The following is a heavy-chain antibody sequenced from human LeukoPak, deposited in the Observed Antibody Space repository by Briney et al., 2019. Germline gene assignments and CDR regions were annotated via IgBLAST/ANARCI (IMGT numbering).Heavy chain of an antibody. V-gene: IGHV3-23*01. D-gene: IGHD1-26*01. J-gene: IGHJ4*02. CDR3: AKDRSGWELLERFDY. CDR2: ISGSGGST. Sequence: GGSLRLXCAASGFTFSSYAMRWVRRAPGKGLEWVSAISGSGGSTYYADSVKGRFTISRDNSKNTLYLQMNSLRAEDTAVYYCAKDRSGWELLERFDYWGQGTLVTVSS. CDR1: GFTFSSYA.